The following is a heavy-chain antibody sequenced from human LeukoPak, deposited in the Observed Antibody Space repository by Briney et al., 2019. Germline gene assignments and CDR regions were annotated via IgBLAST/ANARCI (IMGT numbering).Heavy chain of an antibody. CDR1: GFTVSSCA. V-gene: IGHV3-23*01. CDR3: AKIGYDSSGYYLYYTDY. D-gene: IGHD3-22*01. J-gene: IGHJ4*02. CDR2: ISGSGGST. Sequence: GGSLRLSCAASGFTVSSCAMSWVRQALGKGLEWVSAISGSGGSTYYADSVKGRFTISRDNSKNTLYLQMNSLRAEDTAVYYCAKIGYDSSGYYLYYTDYWGQGTLVTVSS.